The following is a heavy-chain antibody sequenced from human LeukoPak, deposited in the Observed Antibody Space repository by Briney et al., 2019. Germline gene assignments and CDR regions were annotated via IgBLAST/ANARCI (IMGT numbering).Heavy chain of an antibody. V-gene: IGHV4-34*01. CDR2: INHSGST. CDR3: ARGPPYYGDYQH. D-gene: IGHD4-17*01. Sequence: PSETLSLTCAVYGGSFSGYYWSWIRQPPGKGLEWIGEINHSGSTNYNPSLKSRVTISVDTSKNQFSLKLSSVTAADTAVYYCARGPPYYGDYQHWGQGTLVTVSS. J-gene: IGHJ1*01. CDR1: GGSFSGYY.